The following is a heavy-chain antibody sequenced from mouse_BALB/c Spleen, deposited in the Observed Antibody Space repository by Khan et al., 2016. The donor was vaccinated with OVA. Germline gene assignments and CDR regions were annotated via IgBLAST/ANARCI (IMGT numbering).Heavy chain of an antibody. CDR1: GYSITSEYA. Sequence: EVELVESGPGLVKPSQSLSLTCTVTGYSITSEYAWNWIRQFPGNKLEWMGYINYSGITRFNPSLKSRTSITRDTSKNQFFLQLNSVTTEDTATYYCARKDYYDYDPFPYWGQGTLVTVSA. CDR3: ARKDYYDYDPFPY. D-gene: IGHD2-4*01. CDR2: INYSGIT. V-gene: IGHV3-2*02. J-gene: IGHJ3*01.